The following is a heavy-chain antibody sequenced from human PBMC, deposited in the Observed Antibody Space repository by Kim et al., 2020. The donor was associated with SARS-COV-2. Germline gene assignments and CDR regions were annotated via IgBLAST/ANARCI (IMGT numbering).Heavy chain of an antibody. CDR2: INTDTGKP. CDR3: ARPYNTGWYSYPMDV. J-gene: IGHJ6*03. CDR1: GYTFSTYA. D-gene: IGHD6-19*01. Sequence: ASVKVSCKTSGYTFSTYAINWVRQAPGQGLEWMGWINTDTGKPVYSQGLSGRFVFSLDTSVSTAYLQIGSLHADDTAVYYCARPYNTGWYSYPMDVWGTGTPVTVSS. V-gene: IGHV7-4-1*01.